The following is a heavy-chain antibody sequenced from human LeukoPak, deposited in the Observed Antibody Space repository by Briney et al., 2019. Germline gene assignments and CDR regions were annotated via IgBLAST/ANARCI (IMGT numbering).Heavy chain of an antibody. Sequence: PSETLSLTCTVSGGSLISNHWSWIRQPPGKGLEWIGYIYYSGGTNYNPSLKSRVTISVDTSKNQFSLKLSSVTAADTAVYYCARDTRGSSWSYYFDYWGQGTLVTVSS. CDR2: IYYSGGT. CDR3: ARDTRGSSWSYYFDY. CDR1: GGSLISNH. D-gene: IGHD6-13*01. V-gene: IGHV4-59*01. J-gene: IGHJ4*02.